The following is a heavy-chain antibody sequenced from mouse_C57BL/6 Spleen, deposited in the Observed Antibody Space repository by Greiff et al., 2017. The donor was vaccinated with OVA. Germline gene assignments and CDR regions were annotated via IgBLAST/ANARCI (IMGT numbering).Heavy chain of an antibody. Sequence: QVQLQQPGAELVKPGASVKMSCKASGYTFTSYWITWVKQRPGQGLEWIGDIYPGSGSTNYNEKFKSKATLTVDTSSSTAYMQLSSLTSEDSAVYYCARSYYGSRPYWYFDVWGTGTTVTVSS. D-gene: IGHD1-1*01. V-gene: IGHV1-55*01. CDR1: GYTFTSYW. CDR2: IYPGSGST. J-gene: IGHJ1*03. CDR3: ARSYYGSRPYWYFDV.